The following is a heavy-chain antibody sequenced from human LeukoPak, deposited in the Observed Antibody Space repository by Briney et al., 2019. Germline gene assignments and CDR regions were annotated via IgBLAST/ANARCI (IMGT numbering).Heavy chain of an antibody. CDR3: AKGRFSNFDA. D-gene: IGHD4-11*01. V-gene: IGHV3-23*01. CDR2: IRDSGGGVRR. J-gene: IGHJ5*02. CDR1: GFTFRSYG. Sequence: PGGSLRLSCAASGFTFRSYGMSWVPQAPGKGLEGVSAIRDSGGGVRRNYADSVRGRLTISRGNSTFSLYLQMNSRRARDSPVYYCAKGRFSNFDAWGEGTLVTVSS.